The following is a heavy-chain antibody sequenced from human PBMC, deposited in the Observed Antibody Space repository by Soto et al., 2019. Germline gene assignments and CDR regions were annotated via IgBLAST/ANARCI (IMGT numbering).Heavy chain of an antibody. CDR2: ISWNSGSI. CDR3: AKDIFPRLGDSRGFDY. Sequence: EVQLVESGGGLVKPGGSLRLSCAASGFTFSNAWMSWVRQAPGKGLEWVSGISWNSGSIGYADSVKGRFTISRDNAKNSLYLQMNSLRAEDTALYYCAKDIFPRLGDSRGFDYWGQGTLVTVSS. CDR1: GFTFSNAW. V-gene: IGHV3-9*01. J-gene: IGHJ4*02. D-gene: IGHD2-21*02.